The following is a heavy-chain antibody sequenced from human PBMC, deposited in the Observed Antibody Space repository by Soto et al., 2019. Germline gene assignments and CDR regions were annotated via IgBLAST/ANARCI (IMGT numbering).Heavy chain of an antibody. V-gene: IGHV1-69*01. J-gene: IGHJ4*02. Sequence: QVQLVQSGAEVKKPGSSVKVSCKASGGTFSNYAISWVRQAPGQGLELMGGIIPIFGTTNYAQKFQGRVTITADESTSTAYMELSSLRSEDTAVYYCARGYYHESSGHLDYWGQGTLVIVSS. CDR2: IIPIFGTT. CDR1: GGTFSNYA. CDR3: ARGYYHESSGHLDY. D-gene: IGHD3-22*01.